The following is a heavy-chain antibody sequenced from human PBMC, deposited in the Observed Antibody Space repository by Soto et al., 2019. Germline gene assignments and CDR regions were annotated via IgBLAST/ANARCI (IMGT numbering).Heavy chain of an antibody. J-gene: IGHJ5*02. CDR2: IIPIFGTT. D-gene: IGHD3-22*01. Sequence: SVKVSCKASGGTFGSDAITWVRQAPGQGLEWVGRIIPIFGTTNYAQNLQGRVTISADKSTLTSYMELHNLTSDDTALYYCARDRTDSGYFTNWLDPWGQGTQVTVTS. CDR1: GGTFGSDA. CDR3: ARDRTDSGYFTNWLDP. V-gene: IGHV1-69*06.